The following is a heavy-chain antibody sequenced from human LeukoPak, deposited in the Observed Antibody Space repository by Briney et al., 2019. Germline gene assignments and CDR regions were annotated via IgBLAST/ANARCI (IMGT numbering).Heavy chain of an antibody. Sequence: SETLPLTCAVSGGSISSGGYSWSWIRQPPGKGLEWIGYIYYSGSTYYNPSFKSRVTISVDTSKNQFSLKLSSVTAADTAVYYCARLSSLNSIAVAGKRSWFDPWGQGTLVTVSS. J-gene: IGHJ5*02. D-gene: IGHD6-19*01. V-gene: IGHV4-30-4*07. CDR1: GGSISSGGYS. CDR2: IYYSGST. CDR3: ARLSSLNSIAVAGKRSWFDP.